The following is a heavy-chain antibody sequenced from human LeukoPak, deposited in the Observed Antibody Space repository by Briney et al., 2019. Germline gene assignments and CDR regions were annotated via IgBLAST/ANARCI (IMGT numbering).Heavy chain of an antibody. Sequence: SETLSLTCTVSGGSISSYYWSWIRQPPGKGLEWIGYIYYSGNTNYNPSLKSRVTISVDTSKNQFSLKLSSVTAADTAVYYCARHGITGTANLDYWGQGTLVTVSS. CDR2: IYYSGNT. V-gene: IGHV4-59*08. J-gene: IGHJ4*02. CDR3: ARHGITGTANLDY. D-gene: IGHD1-20*01. CDR1: GGSISSYY.